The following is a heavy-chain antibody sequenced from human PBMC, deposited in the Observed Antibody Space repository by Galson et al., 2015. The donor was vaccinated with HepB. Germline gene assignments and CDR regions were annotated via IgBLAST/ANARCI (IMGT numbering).Heavy chain of an antibody. CDR3: ARDNYYGSGLWYNWFDP. CDR2: IKQHGNEK. Sequence: SLRLSCAASGFTFSSHWMSWVRQAPGKGLEWVANIKQHGNEKYYVDSVKGRFTISRDNAKNSLYLQMNSLRADDTAVYYCARDNYYGSGLWYNWFDPWGQGTMVTVSS. J-gene: IGHJ5*02. V-gene: IGHV3-7*01. CDR1: GFTFSSHW. D-gene: IGHD3-10*01.